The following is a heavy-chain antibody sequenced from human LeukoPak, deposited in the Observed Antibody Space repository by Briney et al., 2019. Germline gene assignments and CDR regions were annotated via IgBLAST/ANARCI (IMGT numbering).Heavy chain of an antibody. Sequence: GGSLRLSCAASGFTFSSYAMHWVRQAPGKGLEWVAVISYDGSNKYYADSVKGRFTISRDNSKNTLYLQMNSLRAEDTAVYYCARGLGTGSLGPNYYYYGMDVWGQGTTVTVSS. V-gene: IGHV3-30-3*01. CDR2: ISYDGSNK. J-gene: IGHJ6*02. CDR1: GFTFSSYA. D-gene: IGHD3/OR15-3a*01. CDR3: ARGLGTGSLGPNYYYYGMDV.